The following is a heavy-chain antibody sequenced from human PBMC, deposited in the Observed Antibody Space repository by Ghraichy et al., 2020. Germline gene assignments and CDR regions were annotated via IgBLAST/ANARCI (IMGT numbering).Heavy chain of an antibody. J-gene: IGHJ4*02. Sequence: SETLSLTCAVSGGSFSGYYWSWIRQPPGTGLEWIGEINHSGGTNYNPSLRSRVTISIDTSKNQFSLRLSSVTAADTAVYYCARGIDMWWGQGTLVTVSS. V-gene: IGHV4-34*01. CDR2: INHSGGT. CDR1: GGSFSGYY. CDR3: ARGIDMW. D-gene: IGHD3-9*01.